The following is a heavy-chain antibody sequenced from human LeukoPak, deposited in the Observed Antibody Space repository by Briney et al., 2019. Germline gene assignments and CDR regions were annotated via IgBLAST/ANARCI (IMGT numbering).Heavy chain of an antibody. CDR2: IWYGGSNK. J-gene: IGHJ4*02. CDR1: GFTFSSYG. V-gene: IGHV3-33*01. D-gene: IGHD3-22*01. Sequence: GGSLRLSCAASGFTFSSYGMHWVRQAPGKGLEWVAVIWYGGSNKYYADSVKGRFTISRDNSKNTLYLQMNSLRAEDTAVYYCARVPPYYYDSSGYPLDYWGQGTLVTVSS. CDR3: ARVPPYYYDSSGYPLDY.